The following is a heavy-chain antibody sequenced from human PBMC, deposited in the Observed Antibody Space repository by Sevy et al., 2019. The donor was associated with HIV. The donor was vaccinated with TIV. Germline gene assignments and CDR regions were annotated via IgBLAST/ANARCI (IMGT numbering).Heavy chain of an antibody. D-gene: IGHD2-2*01. Sequence: GGSLRLSCAASGFAFSTHAMHWVRQAPGKGLEWVAVISYEGTETFYAASVEGRFTISRDNSKNMLSLQINSLRPEDTAVYYSARDGGNSVKWYPLYWGLGTLVTVSS. J-gene: IGHJ4*01. CDR3: ARDGGNSVKWYPLY. CDR2: ISYEGTET. CDR1: GFAFSTHA. V-gene: IGHV3-30-3*01.